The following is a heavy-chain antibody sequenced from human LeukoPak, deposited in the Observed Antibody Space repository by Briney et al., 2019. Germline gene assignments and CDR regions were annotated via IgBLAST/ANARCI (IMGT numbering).Heavy chain of an antibody. V-gene: IGHV3-7*01. CDR1: GFTFTSHY. J-gene: IGHJ6*02. CDR3: ATYGVLNHYFGMGV. D-gene: IGHD1-14*01. CDR2: MDVDGNEK. Sequence: SGGSLRLSCACTGFTFTSHYMTWVRQAPGKGLEWVANMDVDGNEKNYVDSVKGRFTISRDNVKNSLYLHMDALSAEDTAVYYCATYGVLNHYFGMGVWGQGTTVTVSS.